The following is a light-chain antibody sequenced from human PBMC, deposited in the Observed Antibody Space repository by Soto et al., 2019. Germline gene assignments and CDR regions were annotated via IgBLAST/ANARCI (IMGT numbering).Light chain of an antibody. V-gene: IGKV3-15*01. J-gene: IGKJ4*01. CDR1: QSVNTN. Sequence: ETVMTQSPATLSVSLGERATLSCRASQSVNTNLAWYQQKPGQAPWLLIYGASIRATGVPARFSGSGSGTDFTLTISSLQPEDFAVYFCQQYKNWPPVTFGGGTKVDIK. CDR3: QQYKNWPPVT. CDR2: GAS.